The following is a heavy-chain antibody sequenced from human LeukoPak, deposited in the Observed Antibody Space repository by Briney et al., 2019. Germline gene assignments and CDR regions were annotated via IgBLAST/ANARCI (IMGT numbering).Heavy chain of an antibody. Sequence: GGSLSLSCAASGFTFSSYSMNWVRQAPGKGLEWVSSISSSSSYIYYADSVKGRFTISRDNAKNSLYLQMNSLRAEDTAVYYCARESLGSSGYYRDYWGQGTLVTVSS. V-gene: IGHV3-21*01. J-gene: IGHJ4*02. D-gene: IGHD3-22*01. CDR3: ARESLGSSGYYRDY. CDR1: GFTFSSYS. CDR2: ISSSSSYI.